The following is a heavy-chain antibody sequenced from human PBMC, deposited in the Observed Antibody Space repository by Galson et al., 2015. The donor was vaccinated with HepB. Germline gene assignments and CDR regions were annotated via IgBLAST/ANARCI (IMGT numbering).Heavy chain of an antibody. CDR3: ARERPVTTGGLGYLDV. Sequence: SLRLSCAASGFVFSDYDMHWVRQVIGKGLEWVPAVGTAGDTFYADSVKGRFTISRENVKNSFFLQMNSLRAGDTAIYYCARERPVTTGGLGYLDVWGTGTTVIVSS. J-gene: IGHJ6*03. V-gene: IGHV3-13*01. CDR1: GFVFSDYD. D-gene: IGHD4-17*01. CDR2: VGTAGDT.